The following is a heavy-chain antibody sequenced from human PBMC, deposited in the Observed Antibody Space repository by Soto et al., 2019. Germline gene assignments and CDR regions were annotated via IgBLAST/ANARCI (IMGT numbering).Heavy chain of an antibody. CDR1: FSSYA. CDR3: AKKRSRLGELLAPWDY. V-gene: IGHV3-23*01. Sequence: FSSYAMSWVRQAPGKGLEWVSAISGSGGSTYYADSVKGRFTISRDNSKNTLYLQMNSLRAEDTAVYYCAKKRSRLGELLAPWDYWGQGTLVTVSS. D-gene: IGHD3-10*01. CDR2: ISGSGGST. J-gene: IGHJ4*02.